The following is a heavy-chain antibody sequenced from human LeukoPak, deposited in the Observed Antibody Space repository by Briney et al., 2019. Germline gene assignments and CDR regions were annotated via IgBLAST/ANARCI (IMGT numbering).Heavy chain of an antibody. CDR2: VYNSGDT. CDR1: GGSTSSDY. CDR3: ARLKLGAYFDL. D-gene: IGHD3-16*01. J-gene: IGHJ2*01. V-gene: IGHV4-59*08. Sequence: SETLSLTCTVSGGSTSSDYWSWIRQSPGKGLEWVGYVYNSGDTGKNPSLKSRVTILLDTPKNQCSLKLASVSAADTAVYYCARLKLGAYFDLWGRGTLVTVSS.